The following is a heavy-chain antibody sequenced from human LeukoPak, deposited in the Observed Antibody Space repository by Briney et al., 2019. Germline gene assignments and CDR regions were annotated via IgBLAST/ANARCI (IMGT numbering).Heavy chain of an antibody. Sequence: QSGGSLRLSCAASGFTVSSNYMSWVRQAPGEGLEWVSVIYSGGSTYYADSVKGRFTISRDNSKNTLYLQMNSLRAEDTAVYYCARAEWGYLDYWGQGTLVPVSS. CDR1: GFTVSSNY. CDR3: ARAEWGYLDY. V-gene: IGHV3-66*01. D-gene: IGHD3-3*01. CDR2: IYSGGST. J-gene: IGHJ4*02.